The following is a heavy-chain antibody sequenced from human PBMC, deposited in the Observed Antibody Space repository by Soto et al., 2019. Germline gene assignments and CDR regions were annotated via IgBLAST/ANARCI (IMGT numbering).Heavy chain of an antibody. D-gene: IGHD6-13*01. V-gene: IGHV3-11*06. J-gene: IGHJ4*02. CDR2: ISSGSIST. Sequence: QVQLVESGGGLVKPGGSLRLSCEASGFTFSDYYMSWIRQAPGKGLEWVSYISSGSISTNYADSVKGRFTVSRDKAKNSLYLPMNRLRAEDTAVYYCAPRRYGSSSVDYWGQGTLVTVSS. CDR1: GFTFSDYY. CDR3: APRRYGSSSVDY.